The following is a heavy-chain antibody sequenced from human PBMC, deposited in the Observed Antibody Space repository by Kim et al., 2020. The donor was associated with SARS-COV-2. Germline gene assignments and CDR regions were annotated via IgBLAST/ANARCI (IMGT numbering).Heavy chain of an antibody. Sequence: SETLSLTCAVYGGSFSGYYWSWIRQPPGKGLEWIGEINHSGSTNYNLSLKSRVTISVDTSKNQFSLKLSSVTAADTAVYYCARIPIVGATRDYWGQGTLVTVSS. CDR3: ARIPIVGATRDY. CDR2: INHSGST. V-gene: IGHV4-34*01. D-gene: IGHD1-26*01. CDR1: GGSFSGYY. J-gene: IGHJ4*02.